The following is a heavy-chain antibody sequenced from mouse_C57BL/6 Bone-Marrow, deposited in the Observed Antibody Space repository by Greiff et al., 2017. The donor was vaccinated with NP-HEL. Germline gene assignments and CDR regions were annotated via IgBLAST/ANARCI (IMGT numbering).Heavy chain of an antibody. J-gene: IGHJ2*01. D-gene: IGHD1-1*01. CDR2: IYPRSGNT. Sequence: QVQLKQSGAELARPGASVKLSCKASGYTFTSYGISWVKQRTGQGLEWIGEIYPRSGNTYYNEKFKGKATLTADKSSSTAYMELRSLTSEDSAVYFCARWDYYGLFDYWGQGTTLTVSS. CDR3: ARWDYYGLFDY. V-gene: IGHV1-81*01. CDR1: GYTFTSYG.